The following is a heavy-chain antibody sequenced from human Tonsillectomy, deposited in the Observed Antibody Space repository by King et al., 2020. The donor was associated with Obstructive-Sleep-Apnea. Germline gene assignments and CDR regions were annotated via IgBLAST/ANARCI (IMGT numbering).Heavy chain of an antibody. Sequence: VQLVESGGGVVQPGGSLRLSCAASGFAFSSYGIHWVRQATGKGLERWAVISYDWGTKFYPDSVKGRFTISRDNSENTLYLQMSSLRAEDTAVYYCAKEPDSSGSNWFDPWGQGTLVTVSS. D-gene: IGHD3-22*01. CDR2: ISYDWGTK. CDR1: GFAFSSYG. J-gene: IGHJ5*02. CDR3: AKEPDSSGSNWFDP. V-gene: IGHV3-30*18.